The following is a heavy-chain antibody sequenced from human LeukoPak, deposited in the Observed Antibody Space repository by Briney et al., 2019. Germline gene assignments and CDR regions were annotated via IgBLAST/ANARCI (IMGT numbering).Heavy chain of an antibody. CDR2: ISSSSSYI. Sequence: GGSLRLSCAASGFTFSSYSMNWVRQAPGKGLEWVSSISSSSSYIYYADSVKGRFTISRDNAKNSLYLQMNSLRAEDTAVYYCAKFGPYSGSYYTFDYWGQGTLVTVSS. CDR3: AKFGPYSGSYYTFDY. V-gene: IGHV3-21*01. CDR1: GFTFSSYS. D-gene: IGHD1-26*01. J-gene: IGHJ4*02.